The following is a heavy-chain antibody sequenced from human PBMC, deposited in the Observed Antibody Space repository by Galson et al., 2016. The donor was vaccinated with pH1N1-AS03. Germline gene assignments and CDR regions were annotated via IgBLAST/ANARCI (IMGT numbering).Heavy chain of an antibody. Sequence: SVKVSCKASEGTFSNFGISWVRQAPGQGLEWMGGFIPIFGTANVAQKFKGRVTITADNLELSSLRADDTAVYYFARDNYYDTGAFYGHFDFWGQGTLLVVSS. CDR1: EGTFSNFG. J-gene: IGHJ4*02. D-gene: IGHD3-22*01. CDR3: ARDNYYDTGAFYGHFDF. V-gene: IGHV1-69*06. CDR2: FIPIFGTA.